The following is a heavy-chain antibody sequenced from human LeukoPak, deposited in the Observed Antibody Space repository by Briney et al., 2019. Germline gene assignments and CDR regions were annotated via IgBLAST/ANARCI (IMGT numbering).Heavy chain of an antibody. CDR3: ARRNSSPVRVDP. Sequence: PSETLSLTCTVSGGSISSSTYYWGWIRQPPGKGLEWIASIYYSGGTYYNPSLKSRVTISVDTSKNQFSLKLSSVTAADTAAYYCARRNSSPVRVDPWGQGTLVTVSS. J-gene: IGHJ5*02. CDR1: GGSISSSTYY. CDR2: IYYSGGT. D-gene: IGHD6-13*01. V-gene: IGHV4-39*01.